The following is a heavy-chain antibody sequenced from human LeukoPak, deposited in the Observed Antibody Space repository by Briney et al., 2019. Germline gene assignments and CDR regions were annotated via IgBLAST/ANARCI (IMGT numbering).Heavy chain of an antibody. D-gene: IGHD6-13*01. V-gene: IGHV3-33*06. CDR3: AKYTAAAGIDY. J-gene: IGHJ4*02. CDR2: IWYDGSNK. Sequence: GGSLRLSCAASGFTFSSYEMNWVRQAPGKGLEWVAVIWYDGSNKYYADSVKGRFTISRDNSKNTLYLQMNSLRAEDTAVYYCAKYTAAAGIDYWGQGTLVTVSS. CDR1: GFTFSSYE.